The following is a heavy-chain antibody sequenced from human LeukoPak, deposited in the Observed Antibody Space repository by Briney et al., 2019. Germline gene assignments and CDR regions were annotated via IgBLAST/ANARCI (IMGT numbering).Heavy chain of an antibody. D-gene: IGHD6-19*01. CDR1: GYTFSTYA. J-gene: IGHJ4*02. V-gene: IGHV1-18*01. Sequence: GSVKVSRKASGYTFSTYAITWVRQAPGQGLEWVGWISVYRGNTKFAQSFQGRVAMTTDTSTTTAYMELTSLRSDDTAVYFCAGLGIAVAGLRAPFDYWGQGTLVTVSS. CDR3: AGLGIAVAGLRAPFDY. CDR2: ISVYRGNT.